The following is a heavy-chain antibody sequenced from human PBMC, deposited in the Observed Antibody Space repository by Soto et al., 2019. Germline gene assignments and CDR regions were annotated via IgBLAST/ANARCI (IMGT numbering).Heavy chain of an antibody. V-gene: IGHV1-18*01. CDR2: ISAYNGNT. D-gene: IGHD2-2*02. J-gene: IGHJ4*02. CDR1: GYTFTSYG. Sequence: QVQLLQSGPEVKKPGASVKVSCKASGYTFTSYGISWVRQAPGQGLAWMGWISAYNGNTNYAQNLQGRATMTTDTSTSKAYMELRSLRSEDPAMYYCARDYTGDDWGQETLVTFSS. CDR3: ARDYTGDD.